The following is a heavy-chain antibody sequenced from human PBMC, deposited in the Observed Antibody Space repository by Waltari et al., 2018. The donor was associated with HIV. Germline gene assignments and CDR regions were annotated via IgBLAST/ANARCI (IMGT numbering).Heavy chain of an antibody. CDR3: ARLRGADWDLIADF. V-gene: IGHV5-51*01. CDR1: GYDFRSHW. Sequence: EVQLVQSGAEVKKPGESLKISWQGSGYDFRSHWITVVPQMPGAGLEFRGIFFPGDWETKYSPSFQGRVSMSVDGSVTTAYLQWSSLKASDSAIYYCARLRGADWDLIADFWGQGSLVTVSS. D-gene: IGHD2-21*02. J-gene: IGHJ4*02. CDR2: FFPGDWET.